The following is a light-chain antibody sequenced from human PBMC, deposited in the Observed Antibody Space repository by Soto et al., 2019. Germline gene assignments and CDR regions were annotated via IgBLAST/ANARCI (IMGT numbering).Light chain of an antibody. CDR1: SSNIGAGYD. CDR2: YNN. J-gene: IGLJ1*01. V-gene: IGLV1-40*01. Sequence: QSVLTQPPSVSGAPGQRVTISCTGSSSNIGAGYDLHWYQHLPGTAPKLLIYYNNQRPSGVPDRFSGSKSGTSASLAISGLQSEDESDYYCAAWDDTLKRYVFGTGTKLTVL. CDR3: AAWDDTLKRYV.